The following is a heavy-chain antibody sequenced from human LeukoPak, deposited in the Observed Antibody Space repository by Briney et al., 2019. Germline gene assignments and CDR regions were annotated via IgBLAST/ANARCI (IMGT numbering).Heavy chain of an antibody. J-gene: IGHJ5*02. D-gene: IGHD6-13*01. Sequence: AGGXLRLSXXASGFTFSSYEMNWVRQAAGKGMXXXXXFISICITIFYPDSVKGRFTISRDNAKNSLYLQMNSLRAEDSAVYYCARGAAAAEPNWFDPWGQGTLVTVSS. CDR1: GFTFSSYE. V-gene: IGHV3-48*03. CDR2: FISICITI. CDR3: ARGAAAAEPNWFDP.